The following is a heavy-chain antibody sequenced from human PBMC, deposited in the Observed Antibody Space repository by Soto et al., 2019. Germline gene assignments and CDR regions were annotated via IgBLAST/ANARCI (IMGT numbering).Heavy chain of an antibody. D-gene: IGHD2-21*02. V-gene: IGHV3-30*18. Sequence: QVQLVESGGGVVQPGRSLRLSCAASGFTFSSYVIHWVRQAPGKGLEWVAVISYDGSNKYYADSVKGRFTISRDNSKNTLYLQMNSLRAEDTGVYCCAKGGVVVTATPFDYWGQGTLVTVSS. CDR3: AKGGVVVTATPFDY. J-gene: IGHJ4*02. CDR2: ISYDGSNK. CDR1: GFTFSSYV.